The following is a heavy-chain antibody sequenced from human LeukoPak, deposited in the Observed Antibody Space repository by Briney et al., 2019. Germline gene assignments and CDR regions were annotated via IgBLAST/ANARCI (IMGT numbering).Heavy chain of an antibody. V-gene: IGHV3-74*01. CDR1: GFTFSSYW. J-gene: IGHJ4*02. D-gene: IGHD1-26*01. Sequence: GESLRLSCAASGFTFSSYWMHWVRQAPGKGLVWVSRIASDGSTVYADSVEGRFTISRDNAKDTVYLQMNSLRVEDTAVYYCIGSGGWPGYWGQGALVTVSS. CDR3: IGSGGWPGY. CDR2: IASDGST.